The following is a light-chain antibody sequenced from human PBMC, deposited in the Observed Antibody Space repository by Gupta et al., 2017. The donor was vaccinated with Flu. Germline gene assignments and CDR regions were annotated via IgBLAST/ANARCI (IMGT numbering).Light chain of an antibody. Sequence: DIQLTQSPSFLPASVRDRITITCRASQGIGRSLAWYRQKPGEGPELLIYAASTLQTAVASRFSGSGSGTEFTLAISSLQPEDFATYYSQTFNRYPATFGGGTKVEIK. CDR1: QGIGRS. J-gene: IGKJ4*01. V-gene: IGKV1-9*01. CDR3: QTFNRYPAT. CDR2: AAS.